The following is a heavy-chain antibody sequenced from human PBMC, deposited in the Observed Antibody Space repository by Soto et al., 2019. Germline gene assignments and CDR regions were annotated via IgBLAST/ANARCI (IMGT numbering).Heavy chain of an antibody. CDR1: GFTFSSYA. J-gene: IGHJ6*02. D-gene: IGHD6-19*01. CDR3: AKDHAQWLVSDYYCGMDV. CDR2: ISGSGGST. Sequence: EVQLLESGGGLVQPGGSLRLSCAASGFTFSSYAMSWVRQAPGKGLEWVSAISGSGGSTYYADSVKGRFTISRDNSKNTLYLQMNSLRAEDTAVYYCAKDHAQWLVSDYYCGMDVWGQGTTVTVSS. V-gene: IGHV3-23*01.